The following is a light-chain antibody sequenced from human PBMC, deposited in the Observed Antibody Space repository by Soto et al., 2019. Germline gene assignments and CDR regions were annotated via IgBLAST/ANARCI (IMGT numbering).Light chain of an antibody. J-gene: IGKJ1*01. V-gene: IGKV3-15*01. Sequence: EIVMTQSPSTLSGSPGERATLSCRASQSVSSNLAWYQQKLGQAPRLLIYGASTRATGIPARFSGSGSGTEFTLTISSLQSEDFAVYYCQHYINWRRTFGQGTKVDIK. CDR2: GAS. CDR3: QHYINWRRT. CDR1: QSVSSN.